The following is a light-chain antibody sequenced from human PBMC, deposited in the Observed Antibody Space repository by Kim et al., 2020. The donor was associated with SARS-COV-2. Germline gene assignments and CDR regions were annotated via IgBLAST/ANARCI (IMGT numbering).Light chain of an antibody. CDR3: GADHGSGSNFVWV. CDR2: VGTGGIVG. CDR1: SDYGLYE. J-gene: IGLJ3*02. V-gene: IGLV9-49*01. Sequence: TCTQRSDYGLYEVDWYQQRPGKGPRFVMRVGTGGIVGSKGDGIPDRFSVLGSGLNRYLTIKNIQEEDESDYHCGADHGSGSNFVWVFGGGTQLTVL.